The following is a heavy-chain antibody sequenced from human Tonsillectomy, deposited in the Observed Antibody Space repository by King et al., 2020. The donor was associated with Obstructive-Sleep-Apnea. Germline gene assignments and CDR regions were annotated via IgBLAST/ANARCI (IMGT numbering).Heavy chain of an antibody. CDR2: MNPNSGNT. J-gene: IGHJ4*02. V-gene: IGHV1-8*01. D-gene: IGHD1-26*01. CDR1: GYTFTSND. CDR3: ARGLSSDSGSYNFDY. Sequence: QLLQSGAEVKKPGSSVKVSCKASGYTFTSNDINWVRQATGQGLEWMGLMNPNSGNTGYAQKFQGRVTMTKNTSISTAYMELSSLRSEDTAVYYCARGLSSDSGSYNFDYWGQGTLVTVSS.